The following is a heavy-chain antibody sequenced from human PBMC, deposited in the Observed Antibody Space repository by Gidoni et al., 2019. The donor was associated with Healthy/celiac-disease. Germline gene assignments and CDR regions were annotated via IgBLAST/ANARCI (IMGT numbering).Heavy chain of an antibody. D-gene: IGHD3-22*01. CDR3: ARGKVPTYDTSGYYPYIYYGMDV. V-gene: IGHV4-34*01. CDR1: GGSFSGYY. J-gene: IGHJ6*02. CDR2: IIHSGTT. Sequence: QVQLRQWGAGLLKPSETLSLTCAVSGGSFSGYYFNWIRQTPGKGLEWVGEIIHSGTTNYSPSLKSRVAMSIDTSKNQLSLKLSSVTAADTAVYYCARGKVPTYDTSGYYPYIYYGMDVWGQGTTVTVSS.